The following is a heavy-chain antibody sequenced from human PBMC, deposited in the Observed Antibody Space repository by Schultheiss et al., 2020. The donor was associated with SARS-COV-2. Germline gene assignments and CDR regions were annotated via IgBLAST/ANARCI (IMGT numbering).Heavy chain of an antibody. J-gene: IGHJ4*02. CDR2: ISYDGSNK. V-gene: IGHV3-30-3*02. Sequence: GGSLRLSCVASGFTFSSYAMHWVRQAPGKGLEWVAVISYDGSNKYYADSVKGRFTIARDNSRNTLYLQMNSLRVEDTALYFCAQDGREGQWLEHNDDQWGQGTLVTVSS. CDR1: GFTFSSYA. D-gene: IGHD6-19*01. CDR3: AQDGREGQWLEHNDDQ.